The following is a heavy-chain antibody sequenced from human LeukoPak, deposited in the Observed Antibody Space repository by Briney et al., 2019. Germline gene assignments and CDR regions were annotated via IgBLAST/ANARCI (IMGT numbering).Heavy chain of an antibody. V-gene: IGHV3-7*01. Sequence: GGSLRLSCAASGFTFSTYWMSWVRQAPGKGLEWVANIKQDGSEKYYVVSVEGRFTISRDNAKNSLLLQMSSLRAEDTAVYYCVRARGLGESENHWGQGTLVTVSS. D-gene: IGHD3-16*01. CDR1: GFTFSTYW. CDR2: IKQDGSEK. J-gene: IGHJ4*02. CDR3: VRARGLGESENH.